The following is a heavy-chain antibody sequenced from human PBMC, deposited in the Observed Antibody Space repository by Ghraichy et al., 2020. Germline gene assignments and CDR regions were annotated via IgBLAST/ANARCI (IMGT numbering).Heavy chain of an antibody. D-gene: IGHD3-16*01. Sequence: ASVKVSCKASGDTFSSYAMSRVRQAPGQRLEWMGGINACNGKTKYAQKFQGRVIITRDTSASTAYMELSSLRSEDTAVYYCARDWGRTNWFDPWGQGTLVTVSS. CDR1: GDTFSSYA. V-gene: IGHV1-3*01. CDR3: ARDWGRTNWFDP. CDR2: INACNGKT. J-gene: IGHJ5*02.